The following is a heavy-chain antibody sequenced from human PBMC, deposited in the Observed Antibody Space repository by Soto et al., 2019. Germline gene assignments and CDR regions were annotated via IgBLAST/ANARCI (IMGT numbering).Heavy chain of an antibody. Sequence: GGSLRISFAASGFTFSSYTMNWVRQAPGKGLEWVSSISSSSSYIYHADSVKGRFTISRDNAKKSLYLQMNSLRAEDTAVYYCARDEYGDYDAFDIWGQGTMVTVSS. CDR1: GFTFSSYT. D-gene: IGHD4-17*01. J-gene: IGHJ3*02. CDR3: ARDEYGDYDAFDI. CDR2: ISSSSSYI. V-gene: IGHV3-21*01.